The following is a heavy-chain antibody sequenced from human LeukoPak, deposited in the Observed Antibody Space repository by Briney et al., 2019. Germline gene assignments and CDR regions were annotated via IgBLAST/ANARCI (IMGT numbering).Heavy chain of an antibody. CDR2: INPNSGGT. Sequence: SVNVSCKASGYTFTGYYMHWVRQAPGQGLEWMGWINPNSGGTNYAQKFQGRVTMTRDTSISTAYMELSRLRSDDTAVYYCARGRRDGYNYFDYWGQGTLVTVSS. CDR3: ARGRRDGYNYFDY. CDR1: GYTFTGYY. D-gene: IGHD5-24*01. J-gene: IGHJ4*02. V-gene: IGHV1-2*02.